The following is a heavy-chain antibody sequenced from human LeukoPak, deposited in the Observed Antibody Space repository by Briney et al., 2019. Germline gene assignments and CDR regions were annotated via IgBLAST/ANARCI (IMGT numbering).Heavy chain of an antibody. Sequence: SETLSLTCTVSGGSISSSSYYWGWIRQPPGKGLEWIGSIYYSGSTYYNPSLKSRVTISVDTSKNQFSLKLSSVTAADTAVYYCARGVTGIVGATMLLYYGIDVWGQGITVTVSS. D-gene: IGHD1-26*01. CDR3: ARGVTGIVGATMLLYYGIDV. J-gene: IGHJ6*02. V-gene: IGHV4-39*07. CDR1: GGSISSSSYY. CDR2: IYYSGST.